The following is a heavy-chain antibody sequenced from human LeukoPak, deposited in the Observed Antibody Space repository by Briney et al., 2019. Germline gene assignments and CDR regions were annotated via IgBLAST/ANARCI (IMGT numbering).Heavy chain of an antibody. J-gene: IGHJ4*02. CDR2: INHSGNT. D-gene: IGHD6-6*01. V-gene: IGHV4-34*01. CDR1: GGSFSGYY. CDR3: ARDASLAARIFDY. Sequence: SETLSLTCAVYGGSFSGYYWSWIRQPPGKGLEWIGEINHSGNTNYNPSLKSRVTISVDTSKNQFSLKLSSVTAADTAVYYCARDASLAARIFDYWGQGTLVTVSS.